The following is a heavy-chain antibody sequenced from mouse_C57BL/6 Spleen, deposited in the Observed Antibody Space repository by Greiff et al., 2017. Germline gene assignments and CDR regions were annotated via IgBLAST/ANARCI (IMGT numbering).Heavy chain of an antibody. Sequence: VQLQQPGAELVMPGASVKLSCKASGYTFTSYWMHWVKQRPGQGLEWIGEIDPSDSYTNYNQKFKGKSTLTVDKSSSPAYMRLSSLTSEDSAVDYYARSGLTCYFDYWGQGTTLTVSS. CDR2: IDPSDSYT. CDR1: GYTFTSYW. CDR3: ARSGLTCYFDY. J-gene: IGHJ2*01. D-gene: IGHD3-1*01. V-gene: IGHV1-69*01.